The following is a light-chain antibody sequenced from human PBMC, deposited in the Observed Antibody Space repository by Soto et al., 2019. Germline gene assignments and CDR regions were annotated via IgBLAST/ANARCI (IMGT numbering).Light chain of an antibody. Sequence: QSVLTQPPSVSAAPGQMVTMSCSGGSSNIGAHYVSWHQQVPGTAPKLLIYENDKRPSGIPDRFSGSKSGTSATLGITGLQTGDEADYYCGTWVSSLSIFVFGTGTKLTVL. J-gene: IGLJ1*01. CDR3: GTWVSSLSIFV. V-gene: IGLV1-51*02. CDR1: SSNIGAHY. CDR2: END.